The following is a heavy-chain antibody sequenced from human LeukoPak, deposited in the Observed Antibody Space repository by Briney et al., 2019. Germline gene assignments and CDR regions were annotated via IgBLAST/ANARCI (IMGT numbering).Heavy chain of an antibody. CDR1: GXSISSGSYS. V-gene: IGHV4-39*01. Sequence: PSETLSLTCTVSGXSISSGSYSWGWIRQPPGKGLEWIGSIHYSGSTYYNPSLNSRVTISVDTPKNQFSLKLSSVTAADTAVYYCARPLASGWYSWFDPWGQGTLVTVSS. D-gene: IGHD6-19*01. CDR2: IHYSGST. J-gene: IGHJ5*02. CDR3: ARPLASGWYSWFDP.